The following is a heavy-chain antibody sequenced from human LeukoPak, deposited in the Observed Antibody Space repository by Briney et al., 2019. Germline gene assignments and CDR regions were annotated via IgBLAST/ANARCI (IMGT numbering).Heavy chain of an antibody. D-gene: IGHD3-3*01. CDR3: ARGERNYDFWSAY. V-gene: IGHV1-69*05. J-gene: IGHJ4*02. CDR2: IIPIFGTA. CDR1: GGTFSSYA. Sequence: SVKVSCKASGGTFSSYAISWVRQAPGQGLEWMGGIIPIFGTANYAQKFQGRVTITMDESTSTAYMELSSLRSEDTAVYYCARGERNYDFWSAYWGQGTLVTVSS.